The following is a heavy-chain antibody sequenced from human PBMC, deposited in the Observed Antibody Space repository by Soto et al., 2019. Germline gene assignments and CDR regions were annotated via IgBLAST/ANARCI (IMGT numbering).Heavy chain of an antibody. D-gene: IGHD6-19*01. V-gene: IGHV3-72*01. J-gene: IGHJ6*02. Sequence: EVQLVESGGGLVQPGGSLRLSCAASGLIFSDYHMDWVRQAPGKGLEWVGRIRRKANSYTTEYAASVKGRFTISRADSKNSLYLQMNRRKSEDTAVYYCAMLGGWSGGSSGMDVWGQGTTVTVSS. CDR2: IRRKANSYTT. CDR1: GLIFSDYH. CDR3: AMLGGWSGGSSGMDV.